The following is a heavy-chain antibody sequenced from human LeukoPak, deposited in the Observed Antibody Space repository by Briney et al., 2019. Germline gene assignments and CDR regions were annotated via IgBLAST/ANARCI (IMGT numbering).Heavy chain of an antibody. J-gene: IGHJ4*02. CDR2: IRSTSYFGTT. D-gene: IGHD4-23*01. Sequence: GRSVRLSCIGSGYTFGDYAMNWVRQAPGKGLEWVGFIRSTSYFGTTEYAASLKGRITISRDDSKSIAYLQLNSLKPEDTAVYYCTRDAYDSGGNFDYWGQGTLVTVSS. CDR1: GYTFGDYA. V-gene: IGHV3-49*04. CDR3: TRDAYDSGGNFDY.